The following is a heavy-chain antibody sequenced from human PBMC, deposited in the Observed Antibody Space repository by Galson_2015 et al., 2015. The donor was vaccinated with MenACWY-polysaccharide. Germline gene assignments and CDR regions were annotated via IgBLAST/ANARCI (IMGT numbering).Heavy chain of an antibody. J-gene: IGHJ6*02. Sequence: QSGAEVKKPGESLKISCEGSGYSFTSYWIAWVRQMPGKGLEWKGIIYPGDSDTRYSPSFQGQVTISADKSISTAYLQWSSLKASDTAMYYCARNNYAGLRGYYYGMDVWGQGTTVTVSS. CDR1: GYSFTSYW. CDR2: IYPGDSDT. CDR3: ARNNYAGLRGYYYGMDV. D-gene: IGHD5-12*01. V-gene: IGHV5-51*01.